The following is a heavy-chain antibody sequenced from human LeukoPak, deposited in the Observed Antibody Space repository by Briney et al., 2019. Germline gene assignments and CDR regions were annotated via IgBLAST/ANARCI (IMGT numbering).Heavy chain of an antibody. CDR3: ARRYCSSTSCLIDY. D-gene: IGHD2-2*01. V-gene: IGHV3-7*04. Sequence: PGGSLRLCCAASGFTFSTYWMGWVRQAPGKGLEWVANINRDGGERYYADSVKGRFTISRDNAKNSLYLQMNSLRAEDTAVYYCARRYCSSTSCLIDYWGQGTLVTVSS. CDR2: INRDGGER. CDR1: GFTFSTYW. J-gene: IGHJ4*02.